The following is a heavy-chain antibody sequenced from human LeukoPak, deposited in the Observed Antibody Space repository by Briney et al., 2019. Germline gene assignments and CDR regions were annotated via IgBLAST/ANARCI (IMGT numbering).Heavy chain of an antibody. CDR2: INWNGGGT. D-gene: IGHD1-26*01. CDR1: GFTFKDYG. CDR3: AKHMRATNTYSFFGLDV. Sequence: AGGSLRLSCAATGFTFKDYGMHWVRQPPGKGLEWVSSINWNGGGTDYADSVKGRFTISRDNAKNSLYLQLSSLRPEDTALYYCAKHMRATNTYSFFGLDVWGQGTLVTVSS. V-gene: IGHV3-9*01. J-gene: IGHJ4*02.